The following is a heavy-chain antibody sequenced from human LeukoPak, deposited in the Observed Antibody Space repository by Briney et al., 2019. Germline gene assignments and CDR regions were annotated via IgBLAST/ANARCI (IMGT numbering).Heavy chain of an antibody. J-gene: IGHJ4*02. V-gene: IGHV4-39*01. CDR3: ATQDSSHY. D-gene: IGHD3-22*01. CDR2: IRYSESA. CDR1: GDSVSSTNYY. Sequence: PSETLSLTCTVSGDSVSSTNYYSGWLRQPPWRGLEWIASIRYSESAYYSPSLKSRATISVDTSKNQFSLRLRSLTATDTAVYYCATQDSSHYWGQGTLVTVSS.